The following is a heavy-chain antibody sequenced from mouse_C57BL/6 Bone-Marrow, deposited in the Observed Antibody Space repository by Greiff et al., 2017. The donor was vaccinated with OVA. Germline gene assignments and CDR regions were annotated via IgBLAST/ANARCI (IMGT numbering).Heavy chain of an antibody. V-gene: IGHV5-6*01. CDR2: ISSGGSYT. Sequence: EVQLKESGGDLVKPGGSLKLSCAASGFTFSSYGMSWVRQTPDKRLEWVATISSGGSYTYYPDSVKGRFTISRDNAKNTLYLQMSSLKSEDTAMYYCARHSGTGYYFDYWGQGTTLTVSS. J-gene: IGHJ2*01. CDR3: ARHSGTGYYFDY. CDR1: GFTFSSYG. D-gene: IGHD4-1*01.